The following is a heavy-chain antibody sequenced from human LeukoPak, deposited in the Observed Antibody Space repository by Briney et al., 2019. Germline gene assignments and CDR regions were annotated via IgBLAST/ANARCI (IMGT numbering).Heavy chain of an antibody. CDR2: ISGSGRSP. Sequence: PGGSLRLSCAASGFTFSRYAMSWVRQAPGKGLVWVSGISGSGRSPYYADSVKGRFTISRDNSKNTLYLQMNSLRIEDTAIYYCVRGHDSFDYWGQRTLVTVSS. D-gene: IGHD3-3*01. J-gene: IGHJ4*02. V-gene: IGHV3-23*01. CDR3: VRGHDSFDY. CDR1: GFTFSRYA.